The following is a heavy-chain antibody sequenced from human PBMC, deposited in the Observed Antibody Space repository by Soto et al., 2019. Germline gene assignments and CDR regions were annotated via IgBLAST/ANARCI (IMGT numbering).Heavy chain of an antibody. D-gene: IGHD3-16*01. Sequence: QVQLVQSGAEVKKPGSSVKVSCKASGGTFSSYAISWVRQAPGQGLEWMGGIIPIFGTANYAQKFQGRVTITADESTSTAYMELSSLRSEDPAVSYCASPGGMTPYYCYGMDVWGQGTTVTVSS. CDR2: IIPIFGTA. CDR3: ASPGGMTPYYCYGMDV. V-gene: IGHV1-69*01. CDR1: GGTFSSYA. J-gene: IGHJ6*02.